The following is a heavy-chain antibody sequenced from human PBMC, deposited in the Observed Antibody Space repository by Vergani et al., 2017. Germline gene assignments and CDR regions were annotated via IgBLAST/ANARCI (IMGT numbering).Heavy chain of an antibody. CDR3: ARGSRAEGGSGPDK. CDR2: VYTSGMT. J-gene: IGHJ4*02. CDR1: GGSINTGAYY. Sequence: QVQLQESGPRLVRPSQTLSLTCTVSGGSINTGAYYWSWIRQPAGKGLEWIGRVYTSGMTNYNPSLKSRVTMSVDTSKNQFSLKLNSVTAADTAVYYCARGSRAEGGSGPDKWGQGTLVTVSS. D-gene: IGHD6-13*01. V-gene: IGHV4-61*02.